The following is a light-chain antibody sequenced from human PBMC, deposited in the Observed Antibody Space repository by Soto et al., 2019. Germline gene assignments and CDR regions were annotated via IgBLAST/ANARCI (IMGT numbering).Light chain of an antibody. J-gene: IGLJ2*01. CDR3: SSYRNTGTLI. Sequence: QSALTQPASVSGSPGQSITISCTGTSNDVGGYNYVSWYQQYPGKAPRLMIYGVSNRPSGVSNRFSGSKSDNTASLTIAGLQADDEADYYFSSYRNTGTLIFGGGTQLTVL. CDR2: GVS. V-gene: IGLV2-14*01. CDR1: SNDVGGYNY.